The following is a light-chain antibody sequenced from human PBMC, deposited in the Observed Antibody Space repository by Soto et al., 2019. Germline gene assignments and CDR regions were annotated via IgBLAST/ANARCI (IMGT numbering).Light chain of an antibody. CDR1: NSDVAAYNL. CDR2: EVS. J-gene: IGLJ1*01. CDR3: CSYAGITWGFF. V-gene: IGLV2-23*02. Sequence: QSALTQPASVSGSPGQSITISCTGTNSDVAAYNLVSWHQQFSGKAPKLLIYEVSRWPSGISDRFSGSKSGNTASLTIYGLRAEDGADYYCCSYAGITWGFFLGTGTK.